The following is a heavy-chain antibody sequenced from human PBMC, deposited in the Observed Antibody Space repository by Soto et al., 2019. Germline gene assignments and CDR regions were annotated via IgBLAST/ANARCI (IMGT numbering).Heavy chain of an antibody. CDR3: AKDQTAVAYYYGMDV. V-gene: IGHV3-23*01. D-gene: IGHD4-17*01. Sequence: EVQLLESGGGLAQPGGSLRLSCAASGLTFSSYAMSWLRQAPGKGLEWVSAISGSGGSTYYADSVKGRFTISRDNSKNTLYLQMNSLRAEDTAVYYCAKDQTAVAYYYGMDVWGQGTTVTVSS. J-gene: IGHJ6*02. CDR2: ISGSGGST. CDR1: GLTFSSYA.